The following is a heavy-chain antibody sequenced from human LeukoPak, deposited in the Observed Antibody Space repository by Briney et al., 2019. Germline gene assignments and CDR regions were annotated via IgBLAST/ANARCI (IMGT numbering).Heavy chain of an antibody. CDR2: IYYSGST. J-gene: IGHJ4*02. CDR3: ARGQHSYGYFNGFDY. Sequence: SETLSLTCTVSGGSISSYYWNWIRQPPGKGLEWIGYIYYSGSTNYNPSLESRVTMSVDTSKNQFSLKLSSVTAADTAVYYCARGQHSYGYFNGFDYWGQGTLVTVSS. CDR1: GGSISSYY. V-gene: IGHV4-59*01. D-gene: IGHD5-18*01.